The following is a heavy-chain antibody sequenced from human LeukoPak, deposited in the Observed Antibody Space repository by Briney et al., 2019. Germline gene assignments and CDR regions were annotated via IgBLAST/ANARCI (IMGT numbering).Heavy chain of an antibody. Sequence: ASVKVSCKASGGTFSSYAISWVRQAPGQGLEWMGGIIPIFGTANYAQKFQGRVTITTDESTSTAYMELSSLRSEDTAVYYCARSRGTTNPFDYWGQGTLVTVSS. CDR1: GGTFSSYA. J-gene: IGHJ4*02. CDR2: IIPIFGTA. D-gene: IGHD1-7*01. CDR3: ARSRGTTNPFDY. V-gene: IGHV1-69*05.